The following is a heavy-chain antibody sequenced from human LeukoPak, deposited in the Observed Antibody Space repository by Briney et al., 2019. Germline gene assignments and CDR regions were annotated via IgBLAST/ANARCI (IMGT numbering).Heavy chain of an antibody. V-gene: IGHV4-38-2*02. CDR1: GYSISSGYY. Sequence: SETLSLTCTVSGYSISSGYYWGWIRQPPGKGLEWIGSIYHSGGTFYNSSLKSRVTTSVDTSKNQFSLKLSSVTAADTAVYYCARENYWGQGTLVTVSS. CDR2: IYHSGGT. CDR3: ARENY. J-gene: IGHJ4*02.